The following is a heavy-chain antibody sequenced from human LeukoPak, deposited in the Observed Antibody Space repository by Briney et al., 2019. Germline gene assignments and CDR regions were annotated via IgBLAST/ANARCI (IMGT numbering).Heavy chain of an antibody. CDR1: GITFSSYS. CDR2: ISSFSGTI. CDR3: AREMLAAVAAQS. D-gene: IGHD6-19*01. V-gene: IGHV3-48*04. Sequence: GGSLRLSCVASGITFSSYSMNWVRQAPGKGLEWVSYISSFSGTINYADSVKGRFTISRDNAKNSLYLQMNSLRAEDTAVYYCAREMLAAVAAQSWGQGTLVTVSS. J-gene: IGHJ5*02.